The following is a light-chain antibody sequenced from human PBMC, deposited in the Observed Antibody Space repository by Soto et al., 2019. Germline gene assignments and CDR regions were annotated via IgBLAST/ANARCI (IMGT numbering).Light chain of an antibody. CDR2: DTN. Sequence: QSVLTQPPSVSAAPGQRVTISCSGNNSNVGNNFVSWYQQFPGTAPNHLIYDTNKRPSGIPDRFSGSKTGTSATLGITGLQTGDEADYYCETWDSGLSAGIFGGGTKLTVL. CDR3: ETWDSGLSAGI. J-gene: IGLJ2*01. CDR1: NSNVGNNF. V-gene: IGLV1-51*01.